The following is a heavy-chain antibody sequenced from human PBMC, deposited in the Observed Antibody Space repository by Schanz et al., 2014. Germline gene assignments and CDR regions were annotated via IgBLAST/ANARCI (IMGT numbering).Heavy chain of an antibody. Sequence: EVQLVESGGGLVQPGGSLRLSCATSRLTFGNYWMSWVRQAPGKGLEWVANINQDGSQKYYVGYVKGRFTISRDNAKDSLYLQMTSLRAEDTAVYYCATQYCSGTTCYTDSWDHWGQGTLVTVSS. CDR3: ATQYCSGTTCYTDSWDH. J-gene: IGHJ4*01. D-gene: IGHD2-2*02. CDR2: INQDGSQK. V-gene: IGHV3-7*01. CDR1: RLTFGNYW.